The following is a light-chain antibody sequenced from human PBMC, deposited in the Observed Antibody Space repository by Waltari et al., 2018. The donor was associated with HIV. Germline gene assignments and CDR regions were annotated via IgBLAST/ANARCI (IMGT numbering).Light chain of an antibody. V-gene: IGLV1-40*01. CDR1: SSPIGAGHD. J-gene: IGLJ3*02. Sequence: QSVLTQPPSVPGAPGQRVTISWTGSSSPIGAGHDVHWYQQLPGTAPKLLIYGNSNRPSGVPDRFSGSKSGTSASLAITGLLAEDEADYYCQSYDSSLSVWVFGGGTKLTVL. CDR3: QSYDSSLSVWV. CDR2: GNS.